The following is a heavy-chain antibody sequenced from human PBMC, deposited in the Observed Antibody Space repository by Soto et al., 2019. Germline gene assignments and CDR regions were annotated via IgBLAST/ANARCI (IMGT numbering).Heavy chain of an antibody. J-gene: IGHJ5*02. D-gene: IGHD6-13*01. Sequence: EVQLVESGGGLVQPGGSLRLSCAAAGVTFSSYSMHWVRQAPGKGLEWVAYISSSSSIIYYADSVKGRFTISRANAKNSLYLQMNSLRDEDTDLYYCPRHPERIAEIGWFDPWGQGTLVTVSS. CDR2: ISSSSSII. CDR1: GVTFSSYS. CDR3: PRHPERIAEIGWFDP. V-gene: IGHV3-48*02.